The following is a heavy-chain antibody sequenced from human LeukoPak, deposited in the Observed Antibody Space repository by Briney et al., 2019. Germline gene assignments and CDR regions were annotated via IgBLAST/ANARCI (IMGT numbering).Heavy chain of an antibody. V-gene: IGHV1-8*01. CDR2: MNPNSGNT. Sequence: ASVKVSCKASGYTFTSYDINWVRQATGQGLEWMGWMNPNSGNTGYAQKFQGRVTMTRNTSISTAYMELGSLRSEDTAVYYCARGQLVLVQKLLGVNYYYGMDVWGQGTTVTVSS. CDR1: GYTFTSYD. D-gene: IGHD6-13*01. J-gene: IGHJ6*02. CDR3: ARGQLVLVQKLLGVNYYYGMDV.